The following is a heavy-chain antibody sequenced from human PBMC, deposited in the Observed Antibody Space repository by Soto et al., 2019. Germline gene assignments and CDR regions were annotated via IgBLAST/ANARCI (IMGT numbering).Heavy chain of an antibody. Sequence: QVQLVQSGAEVKKPGASVKVSCKASGYTFTSYAMHWVRQAPGQRLEWMGWINAGNGNTKYSQKXQXXXTXXRETAGSTAYMELSSLSSADRAVYYCARATAPSDVWGQGHTVTVSS. CDR1: GYTFTSYA. J-gene: IGHJ6*02. CDR2: INAGNGNT. V-gene: IGHV1-3*01. CDR3: ARATAPSDV. D-gene: IGHD1-26*01.